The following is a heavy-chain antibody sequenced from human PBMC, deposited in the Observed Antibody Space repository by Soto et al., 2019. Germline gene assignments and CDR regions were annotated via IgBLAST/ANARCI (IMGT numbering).Heavy chain of an antibody. V-gene: IGHV3-33*01. CDR3: ARVQMVGAAAGYYYYYGMDG. CDR2: IWYDGSNK. CDR1: GFIFSSYG. J-gene: IGHJ6*02. Sequence: GGSLRLSCAASGFIFSSYGMHWVRQAPGKGLEWVAVIWYDGSNKYYADSVKGRFTISRDNSKNTLYLQMNSLRAEDTAVYYCARVQMVGAAAGYYYYYGMDGWGQGTKVTVSS. D-gene: IGHD6-13*01.